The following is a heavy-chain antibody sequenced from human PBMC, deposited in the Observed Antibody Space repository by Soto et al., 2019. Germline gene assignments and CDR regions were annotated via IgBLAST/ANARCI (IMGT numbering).Heavy chain of an antibody. Sequence: GGSLRLSCAASGFTFSSYAMHWVRQAPGKGLEWVAVISYDGSNKYYADSVKGRFTISRDNSKNTLYLQMNSLRAEDTAVYYCARSGQQLVYPYYYYGMDVWGQGTTVTVYS. CDR3: ARSGQQLVYPYYYYGMDV. D-gene: IGHD6-13*01. J-gene: IGHJ6*02. CDR2: ISYDGSNK. CDR1: GFTFSSYA. V-gene: IGHV3-30-3*01.